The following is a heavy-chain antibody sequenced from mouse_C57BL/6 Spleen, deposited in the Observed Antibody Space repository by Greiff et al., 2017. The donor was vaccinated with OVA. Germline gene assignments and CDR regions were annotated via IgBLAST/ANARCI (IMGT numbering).Heavy chain of an antibody. CDR3: ARGGHYGSSYWYFDV. Sequence: VQLQQPGAELVKPGASVKMSCKASGYTFTSYWITWVKRRPGQGLEWIGDIYPGSGSTNYNEKFKSKATLTVDTSSSTAYMQLSSLTSEDSAVYYCARGGHYGSSYWYFDVWGTGTTVTVSS. J-gene: IGHJ1*03. D-gene: IGHD1-1*01. CDR1: GYTFTSYW. CDR2: IYPGSGST. V-gene: IGHV1-55*01.